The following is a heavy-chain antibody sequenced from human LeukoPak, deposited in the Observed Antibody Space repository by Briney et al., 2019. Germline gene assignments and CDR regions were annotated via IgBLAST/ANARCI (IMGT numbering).Heavy chain of an antibody. CDR1: RFTFSNYA. Sequence: GGSLRLSCAASRFTFSNYAMNWVRQAPGKGLEWVSGISDSGGNTYYADSVKGRFTVSRDNSKNTLFLQMNSLRAEDTAVYYCAKQLGYCSDGSCYFPYWGQGTLVTVPS. V-gene: IGHV3-23*01. CDR2: ISDSGGNT. D-gene: IGHD2-15*01. CDR3: AKQLGYCSDGSCYFPY. J-gene: IGHJ4*02.